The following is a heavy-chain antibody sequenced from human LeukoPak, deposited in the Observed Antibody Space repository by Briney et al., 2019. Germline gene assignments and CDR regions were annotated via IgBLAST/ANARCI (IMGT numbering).Heavy chain of an antibody. D-gene: IGHD3-10*01. CDR2: IYHSGST. V-gene: IGHV4-38-2*02. CDR1: GYSISSGYY. Sequence: SETLSLTCTVSGYSISSGYYWGWIRQPPGKGLEWIGSIYHSGSTYYNPSLKSRVTISVDTSKNQFSLKLSSVTAADTAVYYCARGPLPPYFDYWGQGTLVTVSS. J-gene: IGHJ4*02. CDR3: ARGPLPPYFDY.